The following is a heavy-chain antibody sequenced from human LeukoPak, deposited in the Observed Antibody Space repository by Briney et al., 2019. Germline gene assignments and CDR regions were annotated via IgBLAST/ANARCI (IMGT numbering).Heavy chain of an antibody. CDR2: IIPILGIA. CDR3: AMIVVVPAAIFHYYYGMDV. V-gene: IGHV1-69*04. D-gene: IGHD2-2*01. CDR1: GGTFSSYA. Sequence: SVRVSCKASGGTFSSYAISWVRQAPGQGLEWMGRIIPILGIANYAQKFQGRVTITADKSTSTAYMELSSLRSEDTAVYYCAMIVVVPAAIFHYYYGMDVWGQGTTVTVSS. J-gene: IGHJ6*02.